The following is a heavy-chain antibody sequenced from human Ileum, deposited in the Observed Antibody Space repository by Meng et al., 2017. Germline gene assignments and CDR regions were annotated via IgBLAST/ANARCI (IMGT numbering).Heavy chain of an antibody. CDR1: GSHLSSYV. Sequence: LGLGQGFVQPGGSRRRSCEASGSHLSSYVIGWVRQAPGKGLGWVSTLTSSGGATYYSDSVKGRFTISRDNSKNTLYLQMNSLRAEDTAVYSWAKDVPMVFAFDVWGQGTMVTVSS. D-gene: IGHD3-10*01. J-gene: IGHJ3*01. CDR2: LTSSGGAT. V-gene: IGHV3-23*01. CDR3: AKDVPMVFAFDV.